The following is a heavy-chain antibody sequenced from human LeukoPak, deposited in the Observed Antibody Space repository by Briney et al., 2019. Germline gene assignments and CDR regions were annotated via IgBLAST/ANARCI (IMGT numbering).Heavy chain of an antibody. CDR1: GGSISSGGYY. J-gene: IGHJ6*02. Sequence: SQTLSLTCTVSGGSISSGGYYWSWIRQHPGTGLEWIGYIYYSGSTYYNPSLKSRVTISVDTSKNQFSLKLSSVTAADTAVYYCARDGWGYDILTGYKNYYYYGMDVWGQGTTVTVSS. D-gene: IGHD3-9*01. V-gene: IGHV4-31*03. CDR3: ARDGWGYDILTGYKNYYYYGMDV. CDR2: IYYSGST.